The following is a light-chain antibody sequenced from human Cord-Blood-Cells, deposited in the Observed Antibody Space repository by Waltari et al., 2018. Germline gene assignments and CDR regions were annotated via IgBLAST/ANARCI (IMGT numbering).Light chain of an antibody. CDR3: SSYTSSSTFV. J-gene: IGLJ1*01. Sequence: QSALTQPASVSGSPGQSITISCTGTSSDVGGYNYVPWYQQHPGKAPKLMIYDVSKRPSGVSNRFSCSKSGNTASLTISGLQAEDEADYYCSSYTSSSTFVFGTGTKVTVL. CDR2: DVS. CDR1: SSDVGGYNY. V-gene: IGLV2-14*01.